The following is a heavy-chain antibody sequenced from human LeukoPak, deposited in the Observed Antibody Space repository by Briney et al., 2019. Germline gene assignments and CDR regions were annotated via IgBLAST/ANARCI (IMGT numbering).Heavy chain of an antibody. V-gene: IGHV4-59*08. D-gene: IGHD2-15*01. Sequence: SETLSLTCTVSGASLSSFYWSWIRQPPGKGLEWIGWLHYSGSTSYNPSLKSRVTLSLDTSKNQFSLSLNSVTAADTAVYYCARLGFCAASCLADYWGQGTLVTVSS. CDR1: GASLSSFY. J-gene: IGHJ4*02. CDR3: ARLGFCAASCLADY. CDR2: LHYSGST.